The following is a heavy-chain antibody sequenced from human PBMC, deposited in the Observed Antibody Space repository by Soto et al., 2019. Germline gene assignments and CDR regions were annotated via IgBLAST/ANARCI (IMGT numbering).Heavy chain of an antibody. V-gene: IGHV3-23*01. Sequence: GGSLRLSCAASGFTFNTYAMTWVRQAPGKGLEWVSGISGSGASTYYADSVKGRFTISRDYSKNMLYLQMNSLRAEDTAVYYCAKAGYFYYYAMDVWGQGTTVTVSS. CDR2: ISGSGAST. CDR1: GFTFNTYA. CDR3: AKAGYFYYYAMDV. J-gene: IGHJ6*02.